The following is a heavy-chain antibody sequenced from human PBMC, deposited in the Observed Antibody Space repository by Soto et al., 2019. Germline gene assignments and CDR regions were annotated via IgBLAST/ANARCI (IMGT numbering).Heavy chain of an antibody. CDR3: ANLSGFNQELVFNL. Sequence: ASVKVSCKSSGYTVTSYEINGVRQATGQGLEWMGWMNPNSGNTGYAQKFQGRVTMTRNTSISTAYIELSSLGYEDTAVYFCANLSGFNQELVFNLWGQGTLVTVSS. J-gene: IGHJ5*02. CDR2: MNPNSGNT. V-gene: IGHV1-8*01. CDR1: GYTVTSYE. D-gene: IGHD3-3*01.